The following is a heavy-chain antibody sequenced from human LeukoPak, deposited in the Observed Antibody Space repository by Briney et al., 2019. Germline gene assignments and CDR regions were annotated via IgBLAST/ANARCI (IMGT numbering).Heavy chain of an antibody. J-gene: IGHJ4*02. D-gene: IGHD3-22*01. CDR1: SGSMSSYY. CDR2: IYYTGVT. Sequence: SETLSLTCAVSSGSMSSYYWSWIRQPPGKGLEWIGYIYYTGVTNYSPSLKRRLTISLDTAMKQFSLNLRSVTAADTAMYYCARGGSGYPLDYSGQGTLVTVSS. CDR3: ARGGSGYPLDY. V-gene: IGHV4-59*01.